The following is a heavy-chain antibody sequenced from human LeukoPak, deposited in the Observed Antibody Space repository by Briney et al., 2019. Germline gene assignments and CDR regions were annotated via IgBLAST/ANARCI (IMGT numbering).Heavy chain of an antibody. D-gene: IGHD3-22*01. Sequence: SETLSLTCTVFGGSIGSSSYYWGWIRQPPGKGLEWIGSIYYSGSTYYNPSLKSRVTISVDTSKNQFSLKLSSVTAADTAVYYCARDRYYYDSSGYYQRGLYYGMDVWGQGTTVTVSS. J-gene: IGHJ6*02. V-gene: IGHV4-39*02. CDR3: ARDRYYYDSSGYYQRGLYYGMDV. CDR2: IYYSGST. CDR1: GGSIGSSSYY.